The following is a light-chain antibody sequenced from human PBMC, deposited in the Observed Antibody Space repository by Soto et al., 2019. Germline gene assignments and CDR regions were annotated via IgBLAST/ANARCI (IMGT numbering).Light chain of an antibody. CDR2: NTN. J-gene: IGLJ2*01. Sequence: QSVLTQPPSASGTPGQRVTISCSGSSSKIGTNTVNWYQQFPGSAPQLLLYNTNQRPSGVPGRFSGSKSGTSASLAISGLQSEDEADYYCAAWDGSLDVVVFGGGTKVTVL. CDR3: AAWDGSLDVVV. CDR1: SSKIGTNT. V-gene: IGLV1-44*01.